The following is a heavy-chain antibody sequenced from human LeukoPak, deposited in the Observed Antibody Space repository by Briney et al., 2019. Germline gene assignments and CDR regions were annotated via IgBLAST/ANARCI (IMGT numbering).Heavy chain of an antibody. CDR2: ISPASGAT. J-gene: IGHJ4*02. V-gene: IGHV1-2*02. D-gene: IGHD3-16*01. Sequence: ASVKVSCKASGYTFTGSYMHWVRQAPGQGFEWIGWISPASGATKYAQNFQGRVTLATDTSFTTAYMELSSLTSDDTASYYCANEHGGWGQGTPVTVSS. CDR1: GYTFTGSY. CDR3: ANEHGG.